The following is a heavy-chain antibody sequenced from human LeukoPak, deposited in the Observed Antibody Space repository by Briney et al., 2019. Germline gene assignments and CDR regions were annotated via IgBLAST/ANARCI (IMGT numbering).Heavy chain of an antibody. J-gene: IGHJ4*02. D-gene: IGHD6-19*01. CDR3: ARDSVAGTIDY. V-gene: IGHV4-4*07. CDR1: GGSIRSYY. Sequence: SETLSLTCTISGGSIRSYYWSWIRQPAGKGLEWIGRIYTSGSTNYNPSLKSRVTMSVDTSKNQFSLKLSSVTAADTAVYYCARDSVAGTIDYWGQGTLVTVSS. CDR2: IYTSGST.